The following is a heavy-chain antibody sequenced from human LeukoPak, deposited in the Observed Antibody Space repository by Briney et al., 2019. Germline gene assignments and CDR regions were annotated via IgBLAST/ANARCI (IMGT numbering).Heavy chain of an antibody. CDR2: IKQDGSEK. Sequence: GGSLRLSCAASGFSFSTHLMSWVRQAPGKGLEWVANIKQDGSEKYYVDSVKGRFTISRDNAKNSLYLQMNSLRAEDTAVYYCARGGWYYFNYWGQGTLVTVSS. CDR3: ARGGWYYFNY. CDR1: GFSFSTHL. V-gene: IGHV3-7*05. D-gene: IGHD6-19*01. J-gene: IGHJ4*02.